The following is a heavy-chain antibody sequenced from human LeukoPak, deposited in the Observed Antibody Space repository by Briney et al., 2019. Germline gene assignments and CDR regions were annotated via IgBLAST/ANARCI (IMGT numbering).Heavy chain of an antibody. V-gene: IGHV4-30-4*08. Sequence: PSETLSLTCTVSGGSISSGDYYLSWIRQPPGKGLEWIGYIYYSGSTYYNPSLKSRVTISVDTSKNQFSLKLSSVTAADTAVYYCARDRGGGLYFDYWGQGTLVTVSS. D-gene: IGHD2-15*01. CDR1: GGSISSGDYY. J-gene: IGHJ4*02. CDR2: IYYSGST. CDR3: ARDRGGGLYFDY.